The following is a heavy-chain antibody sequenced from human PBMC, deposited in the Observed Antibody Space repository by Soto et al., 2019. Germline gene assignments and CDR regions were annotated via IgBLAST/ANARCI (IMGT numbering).Heavy chain of an antibody. Sequence: VQLLESGGGLVQPGGSLRLSCEASGFTFSNYVMSWVRQAPGEGPEWVSTLGGGNDVFYADSVKGRFTISRDDSRNTLYLRMDNLRVEDTAIYFCAKDSVSHNGIYDAFDIWGQGTVVTVSS. V-gene: IGHV3-23*01. D-gene: IGHD3-3*02. CDR1: GFTFSNYV. J-gene: IGHJ3*02. CDR2: LGGGNDV. CDR3: AKDSVSHNGIYDAFDI.